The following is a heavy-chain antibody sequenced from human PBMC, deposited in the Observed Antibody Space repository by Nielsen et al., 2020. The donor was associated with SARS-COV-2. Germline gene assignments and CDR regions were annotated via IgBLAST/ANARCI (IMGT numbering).Heavy chain of an antibody. CDR3: ARAHDYGDYLIGY. CDR2: ISSSSYT. CDR1: GFTFSDYY. J-gene: IGHJ4*02. D-gene: IGHD4-17*01. V-gene: IGHV3-11*06. Sequence: GGSLRLSCAASGFTFSDYYMSWIRQAPGKGLEWVSYISSSSYTNYADSVKGRFTISRDNSKNTLYLQMNSLRAEDTAVYYCARAHDYGDYLIGYWGQGTLVTISS.